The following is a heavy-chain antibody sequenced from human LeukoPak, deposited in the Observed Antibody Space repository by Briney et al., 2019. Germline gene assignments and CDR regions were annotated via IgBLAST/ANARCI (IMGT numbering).Heavy chain of an antibody. V-gene: IGHV6-1*01. CDR3: ARGGADYYDSSGYYPFDP. CDR2: TYYRSKWYN. J-gene: IGHJ5*02. Sequence: SQTLSLTCAISGDSVSSNSAAWNWIRQSPSRGLEWLGRTYYRSKWYNDYAVSVKSRITINPDTSKNQFSLQLNSVTPEDTAVYYCARGGADYYDSSGYYPFDPWGQGTLVTVSS. D-gene: IGHD3-22*01. CDR1: GDSVSSNSAA.